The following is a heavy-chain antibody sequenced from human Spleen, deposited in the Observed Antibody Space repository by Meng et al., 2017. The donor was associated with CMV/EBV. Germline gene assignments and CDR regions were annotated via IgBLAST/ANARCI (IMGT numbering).Heavy chain of an antibody. D-gene: IGHD3-10*01. CDR3: ARDLHPYYYGSGSYYSWVSWGNYYYYGMDV. CDR2: ISYDGSNK. J-gene: IGHJ6*02. Sequence: GESLKISCATSGFTFTRYGLHWVRQAPGKGLEWVAVISYDGSNKYYADSVKGRFTISRDNSKNTLYLQMNSPRAEDTAVYYCARDLHPYYYGSGSYYSWVSWGNYYYYGMDVWGQGTTVTVSS. CDR1: GFTFTRYG. V-gene: IGHV3-30*19.